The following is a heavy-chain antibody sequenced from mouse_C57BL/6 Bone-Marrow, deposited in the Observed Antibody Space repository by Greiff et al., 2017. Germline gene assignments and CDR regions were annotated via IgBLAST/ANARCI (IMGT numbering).Heavy chain of an antibody. CDR1: GYSITSGYY. Sequence: EVQLVESGPGLVKPSQSLSLTCSVTGYSITSGYYWNWIRQFPGNKLEWMGYISYGGSNNYNPSLKNRISITRDTSKNQFFLKLNSVTTEDTATYYCARRESDWGQGTSVTGSS. CDR2: ISYGGSN. CDR3: ARRESD. J-gene: IGHJ4*01. V-gene: IGHV3-6*01.